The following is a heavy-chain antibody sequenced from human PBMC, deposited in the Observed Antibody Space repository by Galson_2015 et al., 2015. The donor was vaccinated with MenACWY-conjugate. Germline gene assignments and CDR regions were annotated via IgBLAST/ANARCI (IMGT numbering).Heavy chain of an antibody. J-gene: IGHJ4*02. CDR3: ARDARVGDTLTPGH. V-gene: IGHV3-48*04. Sequence: SLLLSCAASCFPFPLSLLLWFLPSPGKGLEWVSYISSSSSTIYYADSVKGRFTISRDNAKNSLYLQMNSLRAEDTAVYYCARDARVGDTLTPGHWGQGSLVTVSS. D-gene: IGHD1-26*01. CDR2: ISSSSSTI. CDR1: CFPFPLSL.